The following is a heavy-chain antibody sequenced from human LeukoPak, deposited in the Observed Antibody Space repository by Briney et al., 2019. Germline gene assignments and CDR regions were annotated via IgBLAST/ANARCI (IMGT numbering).Heavy chain of an antibody. Sequence: AISGSGGSTYYADSVKGRFTISRDNAKNSLYLQMNSLRAEDTAVYYCAREPKTYYYDSSGQIDYWGQGTLVTVSS. CDR2: ISGSGGST. V-gene: IGHV3-21*01. D-gene: IGHD3-22*01. CDR3: AREPKTYYYDSSGQIDY. J-gene: IGHJ4*02.